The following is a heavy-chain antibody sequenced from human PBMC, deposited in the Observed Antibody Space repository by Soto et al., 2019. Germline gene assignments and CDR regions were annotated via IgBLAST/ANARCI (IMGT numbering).Heavy chain of an antibody. V-gene: IGHV1-69*13. Sequence: GASVKVSCKASGGAFNNYNIGWVRQAPGQGLEWMGGIIPMFGTPHYAQKLQDRVTITADAVTNTAYMELSSLRSEDTAVYYCAREVVNMARGWFDPWGQGTLVTVS. D-gene: IGHD3-3*01. CDR2: IIPMFGTP. CDR1: GGAFNNYN. J-gene: IGHJ5*02. CDR3: AREVVNMARGWFDP.